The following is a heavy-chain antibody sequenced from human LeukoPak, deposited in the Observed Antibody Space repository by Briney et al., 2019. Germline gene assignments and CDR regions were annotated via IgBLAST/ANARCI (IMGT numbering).Heavy chain of an antibody. CDR2: ISAYNGNT. CDR3: ARDRTYYYGSGEYDP. D-gene: IGHD3-10*01. V-gene: IGHV1-18*01. Sequence: ASVKVSCKASGYTFTSYGISWVRQAPGQGLEWMGWISAYNGNTNYAQKLQGRVTMTTDTSTSTAYMELRSLRSDDTAVYYCARDRTYYYGSGEYDPWGQGTRVTVSS. J-gene: IGHJ5*02. CDR1: GYTFTSYG.